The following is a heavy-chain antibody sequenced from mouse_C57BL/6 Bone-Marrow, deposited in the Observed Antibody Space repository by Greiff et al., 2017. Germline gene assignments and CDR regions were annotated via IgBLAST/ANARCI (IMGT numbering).Heavy chain of an antibody. Sequence: VQLQQSGAELAKPGASVKLSCKASGYTFTSYWMHWVNQRPGQGLEWIGYINPSSGYTKYNQKFKDKATLTADKSSSTAYMQLSSLTYEDSAVYYCARSYGNYDYAMDYWGQGTSVTVSS. CDR2: INPSSGYT. J-gene: IGHJ4*01. CDR3: ARSYGNYDYAMDY. CDR1: GYTFTSYW. V-gene: IGHV1-7*01. D-gene: IGHD2-1*01.